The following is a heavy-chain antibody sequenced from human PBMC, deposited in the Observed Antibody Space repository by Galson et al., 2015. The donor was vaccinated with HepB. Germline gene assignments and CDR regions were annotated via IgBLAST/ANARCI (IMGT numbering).Heavy chain of an antibody. Sequence: SLRLSCAASGFTFSSYGMHWVRQAPGKGLEWVAVIWYDGSNKYYADSVKGRFTISRDNSKNTLYLQMNSLRAEDTAVYYCARGPPLYYYDSSGEIDYWGKGTLVTVSS. CDR3: ARGPPLYYYDSSGEIDY. V-gene: IGHV3-33*08. J-gene: IGHJ4*02. D-gene: IGHD3-22*01. CDR1: GFTFSSYG. CDR2: IWYDGSNK.